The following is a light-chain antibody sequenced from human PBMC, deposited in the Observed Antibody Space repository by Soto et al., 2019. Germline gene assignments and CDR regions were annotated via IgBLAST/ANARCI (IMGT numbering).Light chain of an antibody. J-gene: IGLJ2*01. CDR2: AIT. CDR1: TGEITSAHV. CDR3: LIYYGGAQRI. V-gene: IGLV7-43*01. Sequence: QAVVTQEPSLTVSPGGTVTLTCASSTGEITSAHVPTWDQQKPGQAPKALIYAITNKYSWTPARCSGSPLGGRAALRLSGVQPEDEDYYYCLIYYGGAQRIFGGGTKLTV.